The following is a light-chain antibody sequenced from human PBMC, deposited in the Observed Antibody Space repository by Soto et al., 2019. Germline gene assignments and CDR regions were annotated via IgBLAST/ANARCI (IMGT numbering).Light chain of an antibody. CDR3: QQYNSNSPWT. CDR1: KNINTW. CDR2: DAS. Sequence: DIQMTQSPSTLSASVGDRVTITCRASKNINTWVAWYQQKPGKAPKLLIYDASSLESGVPSSFSGSGSGTEFTLTISSLQPDDFATYYCQQYNSNSPWTFGQGTKVDIK. J-gene: IGKJ1*01. V-gene: IGKV1-5*01.